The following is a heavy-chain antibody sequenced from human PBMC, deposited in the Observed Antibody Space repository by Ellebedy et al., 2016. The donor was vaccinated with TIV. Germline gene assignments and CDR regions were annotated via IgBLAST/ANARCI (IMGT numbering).Heavy chain of an antibody. D-gene: IGHD3-10*01. J-gene: IGHJ4*02. CDR1: GFIFTSHG. Sequence: PGGSLRLSCAASGFIFTSHGMHWVRQAPGKGLEWVAVISSHGMTTYYADSVKGRFTISRDNAKNSLYLQMDSLRAEDTAVYFCARAPRGGTDYWGQGTLVTVSS. V-gene: IGHV3-30*03. CDR3: ARAPRGGTDY. CDR2: ISSHGMTT.